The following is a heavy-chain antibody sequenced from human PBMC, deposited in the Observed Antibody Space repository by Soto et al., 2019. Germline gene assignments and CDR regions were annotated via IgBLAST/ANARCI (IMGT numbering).Heavy chain of an antibody. CDR3: ARAISGYVT. J-gene: IGHJ5*02. CDR1: GITYTTYA. Sequence: QVQLVQSGAEVKKPGASVKVSCKASGITYTTYAIHWVRQAPGQGLEWMGWSNTGNGNTRYSQSFQGRVTLTTDTSANTAYMDLNSLTSEDTAVYSGARAISGYVTWGQGTLITVSS. V-gene: IGHV1-3*04. CDR2: SNTGNGNT. D-gene: IGHD5-12*01.